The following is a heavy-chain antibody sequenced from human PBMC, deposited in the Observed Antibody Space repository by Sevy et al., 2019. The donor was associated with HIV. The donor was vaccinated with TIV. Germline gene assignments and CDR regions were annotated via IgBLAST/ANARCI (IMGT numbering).Heavy chain of an antibody. CDR3: ARLVREGATYPDY. D-gene: IGHD1-26*01. CDR1: GGSISSGNYY. V-gene: IGHV4-61*02. CDR2: INARGST. Sequence: SETLSLTCTVSGGSISSGNYYWSWIRQPAGKGLEWFGRINARGSTIYKSSLKSRVTMSVDTSKNQFSLRVTSVTAADTAVYYCARLVREGATYPDYWGQGTLVTVSS. J-gene: IGHJ4*02.